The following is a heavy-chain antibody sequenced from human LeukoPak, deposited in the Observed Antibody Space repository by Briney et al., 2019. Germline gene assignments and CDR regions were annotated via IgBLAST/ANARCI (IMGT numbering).Heavy chain of an antibody. CDR1: GGSISSGDYY. Sequence: SQTLSLTCTVSGGSISSGDYYWSWIRQHPGKGLEWIGYIYYSGSTYYNPSLKSRVTISLDTSKNQFSLKLSSVTAADTAVYYCARDQEDSGTDYWRQGTLVTVSS. D-gene: IGHD3-10*01. J-gene: IGHJ4*02. CDR3: ARDQEDSGTDY. V-gene: IGHV4-31*03. CDR2: IYYSGST.